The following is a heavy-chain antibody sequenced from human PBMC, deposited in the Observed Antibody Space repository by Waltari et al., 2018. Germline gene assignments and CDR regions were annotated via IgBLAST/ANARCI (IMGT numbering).Heavy chain of an antibody. CDR2: IYYSGST. V-gene: IGHV4-59*11. CDR3: ARSSSWYGYYVDY. Sequence: QVQLQESGPGLVKPSETLSLTCTVSGGSISSHYWSWIRQPPGKGLEWIGYIYYSGSTNYNPSLKSRVTISVDTSKNQFSLKLSSVTAADTAVYYCARSSSWYGYYVDYWGQGTLVTVSS. J-gene: IGHJ4*02. CDR1: GGSISSHY. D-gene: IGHD6-13*01.